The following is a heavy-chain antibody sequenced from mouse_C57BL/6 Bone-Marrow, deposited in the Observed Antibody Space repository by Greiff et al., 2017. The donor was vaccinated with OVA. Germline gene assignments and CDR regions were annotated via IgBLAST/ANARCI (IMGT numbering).Heavy chain of an antibody. CDR2: IRNKANNHAT. J-gene: IGHJ3*01. CDR3: TSTMVTTAWFAY. V-gene: IGHV6-6*01. D-gene: IGHD2-2*01. CDR1: GFTFSDAW. Sequence: EVKVEESGGGLVQPGGSMKLSCAASGFTFSDAWMDWVRQSPEKGLEWVAEIRNKANNHATYYAESVKGRFTISRDDSKSSVYLQVNSLRAEDTGIYYCTSTMVTTAWFAYWGQGTLVTVSA.